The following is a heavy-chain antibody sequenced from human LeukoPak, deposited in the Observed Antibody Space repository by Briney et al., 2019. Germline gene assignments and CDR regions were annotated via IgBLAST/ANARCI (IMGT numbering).Heavy chain of an antibody. CDR2: IRYDGSNK. Sequence: GGSLRLSCAASGFTFSSYGMHWVRQAPGKGLEWVAFIRYDGSNKYYADSVKGRFTISRDNSKNTLYLQMNSLRAEDTAVYYCARVLYSSGYYFLDYWGQGTLVTVSS. D-gene: IGHD3-22*01. V-gene: IGHV3-30*02. CDR3: ARVLYSSGYYFLDY. CDR1: GFTFSSYG. J-gene: IGHJ4*02.